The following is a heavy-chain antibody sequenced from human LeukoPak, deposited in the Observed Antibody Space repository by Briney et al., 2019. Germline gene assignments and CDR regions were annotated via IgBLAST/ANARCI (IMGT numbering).Heavy chain of an antibody. CDR1: GYTFTSYD. D-gene: IGHD1-26*01. CDR3: ARVKVSGSYYRVDYYYGMDV. J-gene: IGHJ6*02. Sequence: ASVKVSCKASGYTFTSYDINWVRQATGQGLEWMGWMNPNSGNTGYAQKFQGRVTMTRNTSISTAYMELSSLRSEDTAVYYCARVKVSGSYYRVDYYYGMDVWGQGTTVTVSS. CDR2: MNPNSGNT. V-gene: IGHV1-8*01.